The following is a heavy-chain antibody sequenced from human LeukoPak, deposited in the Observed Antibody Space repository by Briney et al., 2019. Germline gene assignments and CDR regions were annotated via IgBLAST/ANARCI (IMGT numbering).Heavy chain of an antibody. Sequence: SETLSLTCAVYGGSSSGYYWSWIRQPPGKELEWIGEINHSGSTYYNPSLKSRVTISVDTSKNQFSLKLSSVTAADTAVYYCARGQDYYDSSGYIDYWGQGTLVTVSS. J-gene: IGHJ4*02. V-gene: IGHV4-34*01. CDR1: GGSSSGYY. CDR3: ARGQDYYDSSGYIDY. CDR2: INHSGST. D-gene: IGHD3-22*01.